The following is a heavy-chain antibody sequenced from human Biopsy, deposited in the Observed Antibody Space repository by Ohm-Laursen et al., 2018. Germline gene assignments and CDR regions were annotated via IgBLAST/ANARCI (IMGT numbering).Heavy chain of an antibody. CDR2: IDWNSRNI. CDR1: GFSFDDFA. V-gene: IGHV3-9*01. J-gene: IGHJ6*02. Sequence: SLRLSCTASGFSFDDFAMHWVRQSPGKGLEWVAGIDWNSRNINYGDSVKGRFSVSRDNAKNSLYLQMNSLRGEDTALYYCVKDTNWNYVWGRPGATKGMDVWGQGTTVTVSS. D-gene: IGHD1-7*01. CDR3: VKDTNWNYVWGRPGATKGMDV.